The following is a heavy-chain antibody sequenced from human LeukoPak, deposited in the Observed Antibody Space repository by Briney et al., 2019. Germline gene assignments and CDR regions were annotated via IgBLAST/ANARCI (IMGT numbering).Heavy chain of an antibody. V-gene: IGHV1-2*02. Sequence: ASVKVSCKGSGYTFTGYYMHWMRQAPGQGLEWMGWINPISGTTNYAQKLQGRVTVTRDTSISTVYMELSRLESDDTAVYYCVRDLMTTPTWDFDYWGQGTLVTVAS. D-gene: IGHD3-16*01. CDR2: INPISGTT. CDR1: GYTFTGYY. J-gene: IGHJ4*02. CDR3: VRDLMTTPTWDFDY.